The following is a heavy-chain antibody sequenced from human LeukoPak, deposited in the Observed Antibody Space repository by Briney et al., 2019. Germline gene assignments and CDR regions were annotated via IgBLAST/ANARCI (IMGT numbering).Heavy chain of an antibody. V-gene: IGHV3-21*04. CDR2: ISSSSSYI. CDR3: AKGPQGD. CDR1: GFTFSSYS. J-gene: IGHJ4*02. D-gene: IGHD3-16*01. Sequence: PGGSLRLSCAASGFTFSSYSMNWVRQAPGKGLEWVSSISSSSSYIYYADSVKGRFTISRDNAKNSLYLQLSSLRVEDTAVYYCAKGPQGDWGQGALVTVSS.